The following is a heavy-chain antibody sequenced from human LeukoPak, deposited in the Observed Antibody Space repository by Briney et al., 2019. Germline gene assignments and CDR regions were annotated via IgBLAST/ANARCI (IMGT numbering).Heavy chain of an antibody. CDR1: GFNFANHA. CDR2: ISGGGDIT. CDR3: VREDTPATANY. Sequence: GGSLRLSCAASGFNFANHAMSWVRQTAGKGLEWVSAISGGGDITYYADSVKGRFTISRDNSKDTLFLQMHSLGPGDTAVYYCVREDTPATANYWGQGTLVTISS. J-gene: IGHJ4*02. D-gene: IGHD2-21*02. V-gene: IGHV3-23*01.